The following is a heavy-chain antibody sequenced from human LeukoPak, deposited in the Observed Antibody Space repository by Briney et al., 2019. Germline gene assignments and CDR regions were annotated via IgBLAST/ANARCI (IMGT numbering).Heavy chain of an antibody. CDR2: IKPDGSEK. J-gene: IGHJ4*02. D-gene: IGHD3-10*01. V-gene: IGHV3-7*01. CDR1: GFTFSSYA. Sequence: GGSLRLSCAASGFTFSSYAMSWVRQAPGKGLECVANIKPDGSEKYYVDSVKGRFTISGDNAKNSLYLQMNGLRADDTAVYYCAAGSYFDHWGQGTLVAVSS. CDR3: AAGSYFDH.